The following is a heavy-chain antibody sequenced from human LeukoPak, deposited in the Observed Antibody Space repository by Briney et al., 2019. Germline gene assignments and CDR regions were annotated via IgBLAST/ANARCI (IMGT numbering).Heavy chain of an antibody. CDR3: AKDIDLNSYYYMDV. V-gene: IGHV3-43D*03. J-gene: IGHJ6*03. CDR1: GFTFDDYA. D-gene: IGHD3-9*01. CDR2: ISWDGGST. Sequence: GGSLRLSCAASGFTFDDYAMHWVRHAPGKGLEWVSLISWDGGSTYYADSVKGRFTISRDNSKNSLYLQMNSLRAEDTALYYCAKDIDLNSYYYMDVWGKGTTVTVSS.